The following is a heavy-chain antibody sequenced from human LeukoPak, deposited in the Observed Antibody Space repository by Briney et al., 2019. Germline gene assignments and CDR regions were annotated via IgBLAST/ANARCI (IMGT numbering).Heavy chain of an antibody. CDR2: INPNSGGT. D-gene: IGHD3-22*01. V-gene: IGHV1-2*02. CDR3: AKDRHDFDSNYSDH. CDR1: GYTFTGYY. J-gene: IGHJ4*02. Sequence: ASVKVSCKASGYTFTGYYMHWVRQAPGQGLEWMGWINPNSGGTNYAQKFQGRVTMTRDTSISTAYMELSRLRSDDTAVYYCAKDRHDFDSNYSDHWGQGTLVTVSS.